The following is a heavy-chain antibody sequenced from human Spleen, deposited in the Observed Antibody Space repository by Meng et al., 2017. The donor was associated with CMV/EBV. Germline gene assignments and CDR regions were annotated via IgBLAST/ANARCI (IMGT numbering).Heavy chain of an antibody. CDR3: VREEGSRFDP. J-gene: IGHJ5*02. CDR2: IIPILGIA. V-gene: IGHV1-69*10. CDR1: GGTFSSYA. Sequence: KVSCKASGGTFSSYAISWVRQAPGQGLEWMGGIIPILGIANYAQKFQGRVTITADKSTSTAYMELSSLRSEDTAVYYCVREEGSRFDPWGQGTLVTVSS.